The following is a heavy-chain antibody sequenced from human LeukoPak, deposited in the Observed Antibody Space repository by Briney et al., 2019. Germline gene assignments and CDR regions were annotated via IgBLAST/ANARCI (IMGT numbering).Heavy chain of an antibody. J-gene: IGHJ3*02. CDR2: MNPNSGNR. V-gene: IGHV1-8*03. D-gene: IGHD4-23*01. CDR1: GYTFSSYD. CDR3: ARRLGLRWDLQAFDI. Sequence: ASVKVSCKASGYTFSSYDINWVRQATGQGLEWMGWMNPNSGNRGYAQKFQGRVTITRNTSISTAYMELSSLRSEDTAVFYCARRLGLRWDLQAFDIWGQGTMVTVSS.